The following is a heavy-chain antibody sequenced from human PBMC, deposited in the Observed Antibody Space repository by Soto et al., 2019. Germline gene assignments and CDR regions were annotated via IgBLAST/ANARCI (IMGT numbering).Heavy chain of an antibody. J-gene: IGHJ5*02. CDR1: GGSISSYY. V-gene: IGHV4-59*08. D-gene: IGHD6-19*01. CDR3: ARHTGYSSGKRWFDP. Sequence: SETLSLTCTVSGGSISSYYWSWIRQPPGKGLEWIGCIYYSGSTSYNPSLKSRVTISVDTSKNQFSLKLSSVSAADTAVYYCARHTGYSSGKRWFDPWGQGTLVTVSS. CDR2: IYYSGST.